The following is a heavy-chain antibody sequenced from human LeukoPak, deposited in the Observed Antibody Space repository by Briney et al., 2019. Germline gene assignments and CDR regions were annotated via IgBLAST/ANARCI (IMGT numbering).Heavy chain of an antibody. D-gene: IGHD1-26*01. Sequence: PGGSLRLSCAASGFTFSSYAMSWVRQAPGKGLEWVSAISGSGGSTYYADSVKGRFTISRDNSKNTLYLQMNSLRAEDTAVYYCARDAGHQLVGGGGDAFDIWGQGTMVTVSS. CDR1: GFTFSSYA. CDR3: ARDAGHQLVGGGGDAFDI. CDR2: ISGSGGST. J-gene: IGHJ3*02. V-gene: IGHV3-23*01.